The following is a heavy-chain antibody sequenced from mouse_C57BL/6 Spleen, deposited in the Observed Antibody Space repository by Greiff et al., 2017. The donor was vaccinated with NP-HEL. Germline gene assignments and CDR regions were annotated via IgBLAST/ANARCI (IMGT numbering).Heavy chain of an antibody. CDR1: GFNIKDYY. Sequence: EVHLVESGAELVKPGASVKLSCTASGFNIKDYYMHWVKQRTEQGLEWIGRIDPEDGETKYAPKFQGKATITADTSSNTAYLQLSSLTSEDTAVYYGARRAAQATGDYWGQGTTLTVSS. CDR3: ARRAAQATGDY. D-gene: IGHD3-2*02. J-gene: IGHJ2*01. CDR2: IDPEDGET. V-gene: IGHV14-2*01.